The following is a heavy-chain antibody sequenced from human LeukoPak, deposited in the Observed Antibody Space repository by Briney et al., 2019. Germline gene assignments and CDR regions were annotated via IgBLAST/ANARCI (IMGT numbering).Heavy chain of an antibody. J-gene: IGHJ4*02. CDR1: GGSINSYY. Sequence: SETLSLTCAVSGGSINSYYWTWIRQPPGKGLEWIGYIYYSGSTNYNPSLKSRVTIAVDTSKNQFSLKLSSVTAADTAVYYCASFGRRDGYNPYYFDYWGQGRLVTVSS. CDR3: ASFGRRDGYNPYYFDY. D-gene: IGHD5-24*01. CDR2: IYYSGST. V-gene: IGHV4-59*08.